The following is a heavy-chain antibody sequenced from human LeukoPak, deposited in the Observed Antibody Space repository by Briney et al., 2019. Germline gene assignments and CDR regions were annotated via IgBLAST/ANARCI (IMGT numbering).Heavy chain of an antibody. CDR1: GASISSRRNY. Sequence: KPSETLSLTCTVSGASISSRRNYWGWIRQPPGKGLEWIGGISYGGSTYYNPSLKSRVTISVDTSKNQFSLKQNSVTAADTAVYYCARQALELLWFGELLKGGWFDPWGQGTLVTVSS. CDR3: ARQALELLWFGELLKGGWFDP. J-gene: IGHJ5*02. V-gene: IGHV4-39*01. CDR2: ISYGGST. D-gene: IGHD3-10*01.